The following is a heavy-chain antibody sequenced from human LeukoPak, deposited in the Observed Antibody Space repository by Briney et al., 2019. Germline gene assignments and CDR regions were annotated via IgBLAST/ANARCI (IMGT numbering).Heavy chain of an antibody. J-gene: IGHJ4*02. CDR1: GYTFTSYY. Sequence: ASVKVSCKASGYTFTSYYMHWVRQAPGQGLEWMGIINPSGGSTNYAQKFQGRVTITAGESTSTAYMELSSLRSEDTAVYYCARDAMDYYDSSGLDYWGQGTLVTVSS. CDR2: INPSGGST. CDR3: ARDAMDYYDSSGLDY. D-gene: IGHD3-22*01. V-gene: IGHV1-46*01.